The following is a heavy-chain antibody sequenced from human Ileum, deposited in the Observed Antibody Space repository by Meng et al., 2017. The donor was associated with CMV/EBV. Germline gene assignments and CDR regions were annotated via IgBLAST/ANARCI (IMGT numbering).Heavy chain of an antibody. Sequence: ESLKISCAASGFTVSSNYMSWVRQAPGKGLEWVSLIYSGGSTYYADSVKGRFTISRDNSKNTLYLQMNSLRAEDSAVYSCARGRTTGYFDYWGQGTLVTVSS. V-gene: IGHV3-53*01. CDR3: ARGRTTGYFDY. CDR1: GFTVSSNY. CDR2: IYSGGST. D-gene: IGHD1-7*01. J-gene: IGHJ4*02.